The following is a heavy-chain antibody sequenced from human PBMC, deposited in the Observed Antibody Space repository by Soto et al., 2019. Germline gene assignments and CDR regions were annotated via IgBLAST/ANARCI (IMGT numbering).Heavy chain of an antibody. J-gene: IGHJ4*02. V-gene: IGHV3-74*01. CDR2: INTDGSIT. CDR1: GFTFSSYW. Sequence: PGGSLRLSCAASGFTFSSYWIHWVRQAPGKGLVWVSRINTDGSITTYADSVKGRFTISRDNAKNTLYLQMNSLRAEDTAVYYCACGPDYYDSSGYYFNWGQGT. D-gene: IGHD3-22*01. CDR3: ACGPDYYDSSGYYFN.